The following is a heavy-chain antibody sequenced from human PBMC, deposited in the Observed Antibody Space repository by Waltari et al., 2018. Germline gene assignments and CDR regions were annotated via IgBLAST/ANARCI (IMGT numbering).Heavy chain of an antibody. V-gene: IGHV3-49*04. CDR3: SRVSVFAFDV. CDR1: GFTFGDYL. J-gene: IGHJ3*01. Sequence: EVQVVESGGGLVQPGRSLRLSCATSGFTFGDYLMTWVRQAPVEGLEWVAIVTSKPYGEATEYGASVKGRFTVSRDDAEGMAYLQMNGLKPEDTAVYYCSRVSVFAFDVWGRGTMVTVSS. CDR2: VTSKPYGEAT.